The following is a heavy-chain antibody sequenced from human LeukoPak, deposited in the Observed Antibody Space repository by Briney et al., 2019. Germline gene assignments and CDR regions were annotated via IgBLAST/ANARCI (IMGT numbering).Heavy chain of an antibody. J-gene: IGHJ4*02. CDR3: AKEDDYVWGSYLTSFDY. CDR2: ISGSGGST. Sequence: GGSLRLSCAASGFTFSSYAMSWVRQAPGKGLEWVSAISGSGGSTYYADSVKGRFTISRDNSKNTLYLQMNSLRAEDTAVCYCAKEDDYVWGSYLTSFDYWGQGTLVTVSS. D-gene: IGHD3-16*02. CDR1: GFTFSSYA. V-gene: IGHV3-23*01.